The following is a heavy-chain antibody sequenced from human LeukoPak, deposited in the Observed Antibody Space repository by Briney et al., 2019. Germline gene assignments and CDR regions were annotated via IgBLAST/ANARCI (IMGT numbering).Heavy chain of an antibody. CDR3: ARGLLGVVVPDFYFDY. Sequence: GASVKVSCKASGYTFTSYGISWVRQAPGQGLEWMGWISAYNGNTNYAQKLQGRVTMTTDTSTSTAYMELSSLRSEDTAVYYCARGLLGVVVPDFYFDYWGQGTLVTVSS. CDR2: ISAYNGNT. D-gene: IGHD2-2*01. V-gene: IGHV1-18*01. J-gene: IGHJ4*02. CDR1: GYTFTSYG.